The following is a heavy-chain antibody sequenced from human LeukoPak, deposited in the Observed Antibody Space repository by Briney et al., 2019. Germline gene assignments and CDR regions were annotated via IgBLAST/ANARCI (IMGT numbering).Heavy chain of an antibody. CDR2: IYYSGST. V-gene: IGHV4-59*01. J-gene: IGHJ3*02. Sequence: PSETLSLTCTVSGGSIRSYYWSWIRQPPGKGLEWIGYIYYSGSTNYNPSLKSRVTISVDTSKNQFSLKLSSVTAADTAVYYCAREIYYYDSSGYAPGAFDIWGQGTMVTVSS. D-gene: IGHD3-22*01. CDR3: AREIYYYDSSGYAPGAFDI. CDR1: GGSIRSYY.